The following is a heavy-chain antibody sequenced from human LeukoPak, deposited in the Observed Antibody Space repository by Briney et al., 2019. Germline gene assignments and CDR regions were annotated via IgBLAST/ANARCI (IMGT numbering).Heavy chain of an antibody. CDR2: ITGSGTT. CDR3: ARHEPYNSGSHYDY. V-gene: IGHV3-23*01. J-gene: IGHJ4*02. D-gene: IGHD3-10*01. Sequence: TGGSLRLSCAASGFTFTTYAMSWVRQAPGKGLEWISAITGSGTTFYADSVKGRFTISRDNSKNTLDLQMISLRAEDTAMYYCARHEPYNSGSHYDYWGQGTLVAVSS. CDR1: GFTFTTYA.